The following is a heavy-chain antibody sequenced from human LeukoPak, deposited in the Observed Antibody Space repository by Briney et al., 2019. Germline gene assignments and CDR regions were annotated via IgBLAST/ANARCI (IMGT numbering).Heavy chain of an antibody. Sequence: PGRSLRLSCAASGFTFDDYAMHWVRQAPGKGLEWVSGITWNSGNIAQADSVKARFTISRDNAKNSLHLQMDSLRPEDTALYYCAKSRGYHGSGREPFDYWGQGTLVTASS. V-gene: IGHV3-9*01. D-gene: IGHD3-10*01. CDR1: GFTFDDYA. CDR2: ITWNSGNI. CDR3: AKSRGYHGSGREPFDY. J-gene: IGHJ4*02.